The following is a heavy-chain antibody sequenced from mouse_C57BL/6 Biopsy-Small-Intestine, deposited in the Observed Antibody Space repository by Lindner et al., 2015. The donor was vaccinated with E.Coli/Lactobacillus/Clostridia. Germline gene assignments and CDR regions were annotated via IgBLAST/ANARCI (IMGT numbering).Heavy chain of an antibody. CDR1: GYTFTGYW. CDR3: ARGWTRAMDS. D-gene: IGHD2-13*01. Sequence: VQLQESGAELMKPGASVKLSCKATGYTFTGYWIEWVKQRPGHGLEWIGEILPGTNSTNYNEKFKGKATFTADTSPNLAYMQLSSLTTEDSAIYYCARGWTRAMDSWGQGTSVTVSS. CDR2: ILPGTNST. J-gene: IGHJ4*01. V-gene: IGHV1-9*01.